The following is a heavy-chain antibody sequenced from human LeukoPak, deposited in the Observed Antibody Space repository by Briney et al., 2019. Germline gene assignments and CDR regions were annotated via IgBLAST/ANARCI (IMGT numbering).Heavy chain of an antibody. CDR2: ISAYNGNT. D-gene: IGHD3-3*01. J-gene: IGHJ4*02. Sequence: ASVKVSCKASGYTFTSYGISWVRQAPGQGLEWMGWISAYNGNTSYAQKLQGRVTMTTDTSTSTAYMELRSLRSDDTAVYYCARDWRTRYDLRFDYWGQGTLVTVSS. CDR3: ARDWRTRYDLRFDY. CDR1: GYTFTSYG. V-gene: IGHV1-18*01.